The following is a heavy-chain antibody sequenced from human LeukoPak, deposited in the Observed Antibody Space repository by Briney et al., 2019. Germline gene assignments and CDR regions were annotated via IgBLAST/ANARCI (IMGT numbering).Heavy chain of an antibody. V-gene: IGHV3-74*01. J-gene: IGHJ4*02. Sequence: GGSLRLSCAASGFTFSDYYMSWIRQAPGKGLVWVARIKGDGSSTRHADSMEGRFTISRDNAKNTLYLQMNSLRDEDTAVYYCVREGLECSGSSCQRAAFDYWGQGTLVTVSS. CDR2: IKGDGSST. CDR3: VREGLECSGSSCQRAAFDY. CDR1: GFTFSDYY. D-gene: IGHD2-2*01.